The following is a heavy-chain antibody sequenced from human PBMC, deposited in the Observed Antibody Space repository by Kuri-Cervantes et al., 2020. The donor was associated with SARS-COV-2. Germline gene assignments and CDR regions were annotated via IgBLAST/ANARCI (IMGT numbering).Heavy chain of an antibody. CDR2: ISYDGSNK. J-gene: IGHJ4*02. CDR3: ARDEYCSGGSCYFFPYYFDY. CDR1: GFTFSSYA. Sequence: GGSLRLSCAASGFTFSSYAMHWARQAPGKGLEWVAVISYDGSNKYYADSVKGRFTISRDNAKNSLYLQMNSLRAEDTAVYYCARDEYCSGGSCYFFPYYFDYWGQGTLVTVSS. D-gene: IGHD2-15*01. V-gene: IGHV3-30-3*01.